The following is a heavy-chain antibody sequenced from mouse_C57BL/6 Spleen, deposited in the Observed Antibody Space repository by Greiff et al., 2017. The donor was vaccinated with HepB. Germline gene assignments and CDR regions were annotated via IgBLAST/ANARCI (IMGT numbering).Heavy chain of an antibody. D-gene: IGHD1-1*02. CDR2: IDPSNGGT. CDR1: GYTFSTYW. V-gene: IGHV1-53*01. Sequence: QVQLKQPGTELVKPGASVKLSCKPSGYTFSTYWMHWVKQRPGQGLEWIGNIDPSNGGTNYNEKFKRKATLTVDESSSTAYMQLSSLTSEDSAVYYCARDYYYFDYWGQGTTLTVSS. CDR3: ARDYYYFDY. J-gene: IGHJ2*01.